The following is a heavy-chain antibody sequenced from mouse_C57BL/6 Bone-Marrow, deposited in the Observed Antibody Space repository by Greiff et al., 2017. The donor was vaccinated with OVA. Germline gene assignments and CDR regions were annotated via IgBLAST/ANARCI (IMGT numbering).Heavy chain of an antibody. CDR1: GFTFSDYG. D-gene: IGHD1-1*01. CDR3: ARPYYGSKGGYYFDY. J-gene: IGHJ2*01. CDR2: ISSGSSTI. V-gene: IGHV5-17*01. Sequence: DVKLQESGGGLVKPGGSLKLSCAASGFTFSDYGMHWVRQAPEKGLEWVAYISSGSSTIYYADTVKGRFTISRDNAKNTLFLQMTSLRSEDTAMYYCARPYYGSKGGYYFDYWGQGTTLTVSS.